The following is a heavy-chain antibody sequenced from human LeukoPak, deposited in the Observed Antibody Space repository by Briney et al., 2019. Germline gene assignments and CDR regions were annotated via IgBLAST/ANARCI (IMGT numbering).Heavy chain of an antibody. CDR3: ARVSYSSSSGYYCYMDV. V-gene: IGHV4-39*07. D-gene: IGHD6-6*01. Sequence: SETLSLTCTVSGGSISSSSYYWGWIRQPPGKGLEWIGTIYYSGSTYYNLSLKSRVTISVDTSKNQFSLKLSSVIAADTAVYYCARVSYSSSSGYYCYMDVWGKGTTVTVSS. J-gene: IGHJ6*03. CDR2: IYYSGST. CDR1: GGSISSSSYY.